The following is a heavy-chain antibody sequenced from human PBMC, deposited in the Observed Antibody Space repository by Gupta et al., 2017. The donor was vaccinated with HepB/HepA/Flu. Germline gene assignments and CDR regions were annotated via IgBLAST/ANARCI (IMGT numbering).Heavy chain of an antibody. CDR2: INHSGST. Sequence: QVQLQQWGAGLLKPSETLSLTCAVYGGSFSGYYWSWIRQPPGKGLEWIGEINHSGSTNYNPSLKSRVTISVDTSKNQFSLKLSSVTAADTAVYYCARGRVPAALRGHNWFDPWCQGTLVTVSS. J-gene: IGHJ5*02. V-gene: IGHV4-34*01. CDR1: GGSFSGYY. D-gene: IGHD2-2*01. CDR3: ARGRVPAALRGHNWFDP.